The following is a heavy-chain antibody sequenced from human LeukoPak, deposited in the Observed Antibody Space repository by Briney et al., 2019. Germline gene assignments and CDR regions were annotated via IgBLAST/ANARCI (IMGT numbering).Heavy chain of an antibody. CDR1: GFTFSDYS. D-gene: IGHD2-15*01. J-gene: IGHJ4*02. Sequence: GGSLRLSCAASGFTFSDYSMHWVRQAPGKGLNWVAFIRYDGNNKYYADSVKGRFTISRDNSKNILYLQMNSLRVEDTAVYYCTKASAARCIGVFCYPFDHWGQGTLVTVSS. CDR2: IRYDGNNK. CDR3: TKASAARCIGVFCYPFDH. V-gene: IGHV3-30*02.